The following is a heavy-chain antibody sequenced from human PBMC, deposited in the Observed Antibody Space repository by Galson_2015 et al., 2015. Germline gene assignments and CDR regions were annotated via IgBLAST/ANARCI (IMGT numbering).Heavy chain of an antibody. V-gene: IGHV3-74*01. Sequence: SLRLSCAASGFTFSSYWMHWVRHAPGKGLVWVSRINSDGSSTSYADSVKGRFTISRDNAKNTLYLQMNSLRAEDTAVYYCARPGSHDAFDIWGQGTMVTVSS. CDR1: GFTFSSYW. CDR2: INSDGSST. D-gene: IGHD1-26*01. J-gene: IGHJ3*02. CDR3: ARPGSHDAFDI.